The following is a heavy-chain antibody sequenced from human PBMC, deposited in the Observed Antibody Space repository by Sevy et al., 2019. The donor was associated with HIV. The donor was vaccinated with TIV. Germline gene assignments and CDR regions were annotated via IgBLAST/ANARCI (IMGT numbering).Heavy chain of an antibody. J-gene: IGHJ4*02. V-gene: IGHV1-69*10. Sequence: ASVKVSCMASGGSLSNYGMNWVRQAPGQGLEWMGGIIPRPGLANYAQKFRDRVTITAEESRSTMYMDMRRLRSEDTATYYCASVRPCGGDCYFFDSWGQGTLLTVSS. CDR1: GGSLSNYG. D-gene: IGHD2-21*02. CDR3: ASVRPCGGDCYFFDS. CDR2: IIPRPGLA.